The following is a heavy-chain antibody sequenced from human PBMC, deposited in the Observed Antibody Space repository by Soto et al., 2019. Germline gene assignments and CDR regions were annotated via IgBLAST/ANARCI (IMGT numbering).Heavy chain of an antibody. V-gene: IGHV1-69*13. CDR3: ERVPEAAGTGGWFDP. J-gene: IGHJ5*02. CDR2: IIPIFGTA. CDR1: GGTFSSYA. Sequence: SVKVSCKASGGTFSSYAISWVRQAPGQGLEWMGGIIPIFGTANYAQKFQGRVTITADESTSTAYMELSRLRSEDTAVYYCERVPEAAGTGGWFDPWGQGTLVTVSS. D-gene: IGHD6-13*01.